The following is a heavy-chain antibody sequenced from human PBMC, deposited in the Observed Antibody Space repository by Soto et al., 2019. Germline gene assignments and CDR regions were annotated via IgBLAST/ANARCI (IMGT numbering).Heavy chain of an antibody. CDR1: GFTVSSNY. CDR3: ARSTYYYDSSGYRYWYFDL. D-gene: IGHD3-22*01. Sequence: EVQLVESGGGLVQAGGSLRLSCAASGFTVSSNYMSWVRQAPGKGLEWVSVIYSGGSTYYADSVKGRFTISRHNSKNTLYLQMNSLRAEDTAVYYCARSTYYYDSSGYRYWYFDLWGRGTLVTVSS. J-gene: IGHJ2*01. V-gene: IGHV3-53*04. CDR2: IYSGGST.